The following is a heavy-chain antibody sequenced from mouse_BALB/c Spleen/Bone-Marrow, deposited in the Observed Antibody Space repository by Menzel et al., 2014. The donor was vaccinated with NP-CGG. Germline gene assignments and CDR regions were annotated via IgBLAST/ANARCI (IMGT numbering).Heavy chain of an antibody. CDR3: ARGGWDWYFDV. CDR2: INPYNGAT. Sequence: VQLQQSGPELVKPGASVKISCKASGYSFTGYYMHWVKQSHVKGLEWIGRINPYNGATSYNQNFKDKASLTVDKSSSTAYMELHSLTSEDSAVYYCARGGWDWYFDVWGAGTTVTVSS. V-gene: IGHV1-31*01. CDR1: GYSFTGYY. J-gene: IGHJ1*01.